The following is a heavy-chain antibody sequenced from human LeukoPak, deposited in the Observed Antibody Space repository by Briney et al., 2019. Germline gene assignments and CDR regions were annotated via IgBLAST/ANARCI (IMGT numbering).Heavy chain of an antibody. J-gene: IGHJ5*02. D-gene: IGHD3-3*01. CDR1: GYSFTSYW. CDR2: IYPGDSDT. V-gene: IGHV5-51*01. Sequence: GESLKISCKGSGYSFTSYWIGWVRQMPGKGLEWMGIIYPGDSDTRYSPSFQGQVTISADKSISTAYLQWSSLKASDTAMYYCARAGSRGDFWSGYYGWFDPWGQGTLVTVSS. CDR3: ARAGSRGDFWSGYYGWFDP.